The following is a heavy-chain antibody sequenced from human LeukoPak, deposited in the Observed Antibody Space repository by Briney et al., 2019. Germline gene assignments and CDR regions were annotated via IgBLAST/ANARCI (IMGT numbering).Heavy chain of an antibody. D-gene: IGHD3-10*01. V-gene: IGHV1-2*02. CDR2: INPNSGGT. J-gene: IGHJ4*02. CDR3: ARRGFGELLDYYFDY. Sequence: ASVKVSCKASGYTLIGNYMHWVRQAPGQGLEWMGWINPNSGGTNYAQKFQGRVTMTGDTSISTAYMELSRLRSDDTAVYYCARRGFGELLDYYFDYWGQGALVTVSS. CDR1: GYTLIGNY.